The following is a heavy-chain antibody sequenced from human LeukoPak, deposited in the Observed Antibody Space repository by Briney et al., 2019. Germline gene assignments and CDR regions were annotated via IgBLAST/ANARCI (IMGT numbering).Heavy chain of an antibody. V-gene: IGHV4-61*02. CDR2: IYTSGST. J-gene: IGHJ4*02. CDR3: ARDGAKGYYDSSGYPAY. Sequence: SETLSLTCTVYGGSISSGSYYWSWIRQPAGKGLEWIGRIYTSGSTNYNPSLKSRVTISVDTSKNQFSLKLSSVTAADTAVYYCARDGAKGYYDSSGYPAYWGQGTLVTVSS. CDR1: GGSISSGSYY. D-gene: IGHD3-22*01.